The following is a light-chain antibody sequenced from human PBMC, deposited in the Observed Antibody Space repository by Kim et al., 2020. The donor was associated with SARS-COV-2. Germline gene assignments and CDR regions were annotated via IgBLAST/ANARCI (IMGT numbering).Light chain of an antibody. CDR2: EVS. CDR3: SSYGGSNNFVV. V-gene: IGLV2-8*01. Sequence: QSVLTQPPSASGSPGQSVTISCTGTSSDVGGYNYVSWYQQHPGKAPKLMIYEVSKRPSGVPDRFSGSKSGNTASLTVSGLQAEDEADYYCSSYGGSNNFVVFGGGTHLTVL. CDR1: SSDVGGYNY. J-gene: IGLJ2*01.